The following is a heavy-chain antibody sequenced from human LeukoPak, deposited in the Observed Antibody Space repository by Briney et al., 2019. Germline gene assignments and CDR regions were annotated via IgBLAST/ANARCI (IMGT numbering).Heavy chain of an antibody. CDR2: ISSSGSII. Sequence: GGSLRLSCAASGFTFSSYEMNWVRQAPGKGLEWVSYISSSGSIIYYADSVKGRFTISRDNAKNSLYLQMSSLRAEDTAVYYCERERFTYGSDFWGQGTLVTVSS. CDR1: GFTFSSYE. CDR3: ERERFTYGSDF. V-gene: IGHV3-48*03. J-gene: IGHJ4*02. D-gene: IGHD5-18*01.